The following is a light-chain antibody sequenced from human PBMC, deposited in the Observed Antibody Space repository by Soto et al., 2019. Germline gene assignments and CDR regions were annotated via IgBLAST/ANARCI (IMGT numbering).Light chain of an antibody. J-gene: IGKJ1*01. CDR3: QVRDVWPS. CDR1: QSVSTS. V-gene: IGKV3-11*01. CDR2: DAS. Sequence: IVLTQSPVTLAVSPGESAVLSCRASQSVSTSLAWYQHKPGQAPRLFIYDASKRAPGIPARFTGSGSGAHFTLTISSLEPADIAVYYCQVRDVWPSFGQGTKVEIK.